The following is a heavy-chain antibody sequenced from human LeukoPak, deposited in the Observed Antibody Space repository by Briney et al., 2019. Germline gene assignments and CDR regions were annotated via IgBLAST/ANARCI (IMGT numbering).Heavy chain of an antibody. V-gene: IGHV3-7*01. Sequence: GGSLRLSCAASGFTFSSYWMSWVRQAPGKGLEWVTNIKQDGSEKYYVDSVKGRVTISRDNAKNSLYLQMNSRRAEDTAAYYCARVVIPDYWGQGTLVTVSS. CDR1: GFTFSSYW. CDR2: IKQDGSEK. D-gene: IGHD3-22*01. CDR3: ARVVIPDY. J-gene: IGHJ4*02.